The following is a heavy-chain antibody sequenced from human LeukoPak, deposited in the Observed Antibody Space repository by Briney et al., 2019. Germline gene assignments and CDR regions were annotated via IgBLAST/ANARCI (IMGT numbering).Heavy chain of an antibody. CDR3: ARRGYCSSTSCFRGWFDP. CDR2: IYHSGST. J-gene: IGHJ5*02. V-gene: IGHV4-4*02. Sequence: KPSETLPLTCAVSGGSISSSNWWSWVRQPPGKGLEWIGEIYHSGSTNYNPSLKSRVTISVDKSKNQFSLKLSSVTAADTAVYYCARRGYCSSTSCFRGWFDPWGQGTLVTVSS. CDR1: GGSISSSNW. D-gene: IGHD2-2*01.